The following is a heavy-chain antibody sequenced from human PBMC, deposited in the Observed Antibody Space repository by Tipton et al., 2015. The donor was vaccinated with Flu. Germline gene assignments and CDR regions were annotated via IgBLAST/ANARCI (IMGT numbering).Heavy chain of an antibody. Sequence: TLSLTCTVSGGSISSSSYYWGWIRQPPGKGLEWIGSIYYSGSTYYNPSLKSRVTISVDTSKNQFSLKLSSVTAADTAVYYCAAYDFWSGALDAFDIWGQGTMVTVSS. D-gene: IGHD3-3*01. J-gene: IGHJ3*02. V-gene: IGHV4-39*01. CDR3: AAYDFWSGALDAFDI. CDR2: IYYSGST. CDR1: GGSISSSSYY.